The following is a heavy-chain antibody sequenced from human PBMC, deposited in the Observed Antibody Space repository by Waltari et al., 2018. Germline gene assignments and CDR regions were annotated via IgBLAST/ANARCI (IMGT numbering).Heavy chain of an antibody. D-gene: IGHD3-16*02. V-gene: IGHV1-69*01. CDR3: AREQAGELSKTPFGY. CDR1: GGTFSSYA. CDR2: SIPIFGTA. Sequence: QVQLVQSGAEVKKPGSSVKVSCKASGGTFSSYAISWVRQAPGQGLEWMGGSIPIFGTANYAQKFQGRVTMTADESTSTAYMEMSSLRSEVTAVYYCAREQAGELSKTPFGYWGQGTLVTVSS. J-gene: IGHJ4*02.